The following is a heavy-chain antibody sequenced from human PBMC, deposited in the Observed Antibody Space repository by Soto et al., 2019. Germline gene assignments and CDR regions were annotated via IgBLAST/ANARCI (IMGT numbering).Heavy chain of an antibody. CDR3: ARVWVGYCSSTSCSGSDY. CDR2: ISSSSSYI. J-gene: IGHJ4*02. Sequence: EVQLVESGGGLVKPGGSLRLSCAASGFTFSSYSMNWVRQAPGKGLEWVSSISSSSSYIYYADSVKGRFTISRDNAKNSLYLQMTSLRAEDTAVYYFARVWVGYCSSTSCSGSDYWGQGALVTVSS. V-gene: IGHV3-21*03. CDR1: GFTFSSYS. D-gene: IGHD2-2*01.